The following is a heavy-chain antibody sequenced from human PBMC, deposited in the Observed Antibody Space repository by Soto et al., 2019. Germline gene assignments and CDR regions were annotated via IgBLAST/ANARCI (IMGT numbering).Heavy chain of an antibody. D-gene: IGHD3-3*01. V-gene: IGHV4-34*01. CDR3: ARGRERITIFGVVIMNYNWFDP. CDR2: INHSGST. J-gene: IGHJ5*02. Sequence: SETLSLTCAADGGSFSGYYWSWIRQPPGKGLEWIGEINHSGSTNYNPSLKSRVTISVDTSKNQFSLKLSSVTAADTAVYYCARGRERITIFGVVIMNYNWFDPWGQGTLVTASS. CDR1: GGSFSGYY.